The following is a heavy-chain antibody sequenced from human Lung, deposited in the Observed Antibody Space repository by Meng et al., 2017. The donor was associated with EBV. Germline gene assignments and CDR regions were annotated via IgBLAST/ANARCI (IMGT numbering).Heavy chain of an antibody. Sequence: LQRQECGPGLVKPSETLSLTCTVSGGSISSSSYYWGWIRQPPGKGLEWIGSIYYSGSTYYNPSLKSRVTISVDTSKNQFSLKLSSVTAADTAVYYCARQSRTGGATLDYWGQGTLVTVSS. CDR1: GGSISSSSYY. J-gene: IGHJ4*02. D-gene: IGHD2-8*02. V-gene: IGHV4-39*01. CDR3: ARQSRTGGATLDY. CDR2: IYYSGST.